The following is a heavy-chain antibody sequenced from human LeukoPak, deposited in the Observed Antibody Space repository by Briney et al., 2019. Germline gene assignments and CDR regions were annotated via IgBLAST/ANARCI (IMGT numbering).Heavy chain of an antibody. CDR1: GGSISSYY. Sequence: PSETLSLTCTASGGSISSYYWSWIRQPAGKGLEWIGRIYTSGSTNYNPSLKSRVTVSVDTSKNQFSLKLSSVTAADTAVYYCARAGRYSSSWALDYWGQGTLVTVSS. CDR2: IYTSGST. D-gene: IGHD6-13*01. V-gene: IGHV4-4*07. CDR3: ARAGRYSSSWALDY. J-gene: IGHJ4*02.